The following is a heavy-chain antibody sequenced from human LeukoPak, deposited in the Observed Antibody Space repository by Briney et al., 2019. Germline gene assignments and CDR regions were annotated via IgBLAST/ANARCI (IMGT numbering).Heavy chain of an antibody. CDR3: ARPSDPYYYYMDV. Sequence: SETLSLTCTVSGGSISSYYWNWIRQPAGKGLEWIGRIHTSGSTNYNPSLKSRVTISVDTSKNQFSLKLSSVTAADTAVYYCARPSDPYYYYMDVWGKGTTVTISS. V-gene: IGHV4-4*07. CDR2: IHTSGST. CDR1: GGSISSYY. J-gene: IGHJ6*03.